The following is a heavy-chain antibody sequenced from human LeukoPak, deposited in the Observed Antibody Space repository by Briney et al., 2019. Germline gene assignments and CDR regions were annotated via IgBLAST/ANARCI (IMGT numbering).Heavy chain of an antibody. J-gene: IGHJ5*02. CDR2: ISSSGSTI. CDR3: ARTGGYSSWFDP. CDR1: GFTFSSYE. Sequence: GGSLRLSCAASGFTFSSYEMNWVRQAPGKGLEWVSYISSSGSTIYYADSVKGRFTISRDNAKNSLYLQMNSLRAEDTAVYYCARTGGYSSWFDPWGQGTLVTVSS. V-gene: IGHV3-48*03. D-gene: IGHD6-13*01.